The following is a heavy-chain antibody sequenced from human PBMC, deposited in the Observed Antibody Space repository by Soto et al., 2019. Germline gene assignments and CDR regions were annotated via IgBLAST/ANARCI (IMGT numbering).Heavy chain of an antibody. D-gene: IGHD3-10*01. CDR1: DGCFGDYY. Sequence: SDSLSLTCILDDGCFGDYYRGWMRQSPGKGLEWIGEISHSGSTNYTPSLKSRVTISIDASKNQFSLKLTSVTAADTAVYYCARGLRASFGVRLSYYYYGIDVWGQGTTVPVSS. CDR3: ARGLRASFGVRLSYYYYGIDV. J-gene: IGHJ6*02. V-gene: IGHV4-34*01. CDR2: ISHSGST.